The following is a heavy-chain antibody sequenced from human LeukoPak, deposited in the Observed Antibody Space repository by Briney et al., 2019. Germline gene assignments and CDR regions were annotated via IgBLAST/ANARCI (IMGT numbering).Heavy chain of an antibody. J-gene: IGHJ4*02. D-gene: IGHD1-1*01. CDR2: ISSSGSAI. CDR3: IKDTTPGGLDY. Sequence: PGGSLRLSCAASGFTFSSYEMNWVRQAPGKGLEWVSYISSSGSAIYYADSVKGRFTISRDNAKNSLYLQMNSLRVEDTAIYYCIKDTTPGGLDYWGQGTLVTVSS. V-gene: IGHV3-48*03. CDR1: GFTFSSYE.